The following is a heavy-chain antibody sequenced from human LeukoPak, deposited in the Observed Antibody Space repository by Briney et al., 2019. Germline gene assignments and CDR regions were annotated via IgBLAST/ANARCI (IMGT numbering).Heavy chain of an antibody. V-gene: IGHV4-4*07. D-gene: IGHD3-10*01. CDR1: RGSISNFY. CDR2: IYTTGST. J-gene: IGHJ4*02. CDR3: TKGRGI. Sequence: SETLSLTCTVSRGSISNFYWSWIRQSAGKGLEWIGRIYTTGSTNYNPSLKSRVTISVATSKNQFSLKLTSVTAADTAIYYCTKGRGIWGQGTLVTVSS.